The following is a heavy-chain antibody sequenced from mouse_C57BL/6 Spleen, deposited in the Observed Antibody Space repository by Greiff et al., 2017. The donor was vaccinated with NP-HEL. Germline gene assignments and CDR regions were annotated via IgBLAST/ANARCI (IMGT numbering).Heavy chain of an antibody. CDR2: IYPGSGNT. D-gene: IGHD2-3*01. Sequence: VQLQQSGPELVKPGASVKISCKASGYSFTSYYIHWVKQRPGQGLEWIGWIYPGSGNTKYNEKFKGKATLTADTSSSTAYMQLSSLTSEDSAVYYCARRGYYPYYAMDYWGQGTSVTVSS. V-gene: IGHV1-66*01. CDR1: GYSFTSYY. J-gene: IGHJ4*01. CDR3: ARRGYYPYYAMDY.